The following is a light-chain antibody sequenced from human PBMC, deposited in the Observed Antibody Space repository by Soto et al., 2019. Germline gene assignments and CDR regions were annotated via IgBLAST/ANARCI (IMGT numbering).Light chain of an antibody. J-gene: IGLJ2*01. CDR3: SSYATTPTVV. Sequence: QSVLTQPASVSGSPGQSITISCTGTTSDVGASDYVCWYQQHPGQAPKLIIYDVSKRPSGASTRFSGSKSGNTASLTISGRQAEDEVDYYCSSYATTPTVVFGGVTKVTVL. CDR1: TSDVGASDY. CDR2: DVS. V-gene: IGLV2-14*03.